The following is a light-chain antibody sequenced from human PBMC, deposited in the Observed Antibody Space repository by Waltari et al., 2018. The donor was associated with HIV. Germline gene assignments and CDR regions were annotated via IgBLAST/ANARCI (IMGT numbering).Light chain of an antibody. CDR2: YDS. CDR1: NIGSKR. CDR3: QVWDSSSDAYV. V-gene: IGLV3-21*04. J-gene: IGLJ1*01. Sequence: SYVLAQPPSVSVAPGQTARITCGGNNIGSKRVLWYQQKPGQAPVVVIYYDSDRPSGVPERFSGSNSGNTAALTISRVEAGDEADYYCQVWDSSSDAYVFGTGTKVTVL.